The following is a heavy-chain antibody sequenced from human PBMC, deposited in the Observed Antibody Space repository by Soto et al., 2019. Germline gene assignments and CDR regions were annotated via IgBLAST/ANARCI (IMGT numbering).Heavy chain of an antibody. CDR2: IIPIFGTA. Sequence: SVKVSCKASGGTFSSYAISWVRQAPGQGLEWMGGIIPIFGTANYAQKFQGRVTITADESTSTAYMELSSLRSEDTAVYYCARDLVLGGSGPHWFDPWGQGTLVTVSS. CDR1: GGTFSSYA. D-gene: IGHD3-10*01. V-gene: IGHV1-69*13. CDR3: ARDLVLGGSGPHWFDP. J-gene: IGHJ5*02.